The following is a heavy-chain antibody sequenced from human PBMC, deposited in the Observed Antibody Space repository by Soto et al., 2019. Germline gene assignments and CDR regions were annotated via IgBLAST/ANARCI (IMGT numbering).Heavy chain of an antibody. D-gene: IGHD5-12*01. Sequence: EVQLLESGGGLAQPGGSLRLSCAASGFTFSSYPMSWVRQAPGQGLEWVSGMVASGGITYYADSVKGRFTISRDNSKNTLYLQMNSLRAEDTAVYYCAKNSAATIRVGYDYWGQGTLVTVSS. CDR1: GFTFSSYP. V-gene: IGHV3-23*01. CDR2: MVASGGIT. CDR3: AKNSAATIRVGYDY. J-gene: IGHJ4*02.